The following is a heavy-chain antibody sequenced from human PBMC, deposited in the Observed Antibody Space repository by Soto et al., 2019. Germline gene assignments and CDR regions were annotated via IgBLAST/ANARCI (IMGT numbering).Heavy chain of an antibody. CDR1: GCTFDDYA. V-gene: IGHV3-9*01. CDR2: ISWNSGSI. J-gene: IGHJ6*03. D-gene: IGHD4-4*01. CDR3: AKDEVTVTSYYYSYMAV. Sequence: SLGLSCAASGCTFDDYAMHWVRQAPGKGLEWVSGISWNSGSIGYADSVKGRFTISRDNAKNSLYLQMNSLRAEDTALYYCAKDEVTVTSYYYSYMAVWRKRTTVTGSS.